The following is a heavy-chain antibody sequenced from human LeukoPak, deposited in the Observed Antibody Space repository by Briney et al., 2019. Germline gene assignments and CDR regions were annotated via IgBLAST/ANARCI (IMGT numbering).Heavy chain of an antibody. J-gene: IGHJ4*02. CDR3: ARDPEYIAAAGYFDY. D-gene: IGHD6-13*01. CDR1: GYTFTSYG. Sequence: VSVKVSCKASGYTFTSYGISWVRQAPGQGLEWMGWINPNSGGTNYAQKFQGRVTMTRDTSISTAYMELSRLRSDDTAVYYCARDPEYIAAAGYFDYWGQGTLVTVSS. CDR2: INPNSGGT. V-gene: IGHV1-2*02.